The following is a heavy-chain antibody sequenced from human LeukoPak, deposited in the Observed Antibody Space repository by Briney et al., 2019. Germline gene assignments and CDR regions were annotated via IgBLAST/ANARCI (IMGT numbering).Heavy chain of an antibody. Sequence: GEALKISCKGSGYSFSTHWIGWVRQMPGKGLEWMGIIYPGDSDTRYSPSFQGQVTISADKSISSAYLQWSSLKASDTAMYYCARSYGSGCYSEYWGQGTLVTVSS. CDR2: IYPGDSDT. CDR1: GYSFSTHW. CDR3: ARSYGSGCYSEY. D-gene: IGHD3-10*01. J-gene: IGHJ4*02. V-gene: IGHV5-51*01.